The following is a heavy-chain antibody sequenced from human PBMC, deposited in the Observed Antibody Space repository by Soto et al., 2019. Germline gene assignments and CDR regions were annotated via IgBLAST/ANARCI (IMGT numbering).Heavy chain of an antibody. CDR1: GYTFTSYG. Sequence: ASVKVSCKASGYTFTSYGISWVRQAPGQGLEWMGWISAYNGNTNYAQKLQGRVTMTTDTSTSTAYMEPRSLRSDDTAVYYCARDLPRKNIVVVVAASFDYWGQGTLVTVSS. CDR2: ISAYNGNT. D-gene: IGHD2-15*01. J-gene: IGHJ4*02. V-gene: IGHV1-18*01. CDR3: ARDLPRKNIVVVVAASFDY.